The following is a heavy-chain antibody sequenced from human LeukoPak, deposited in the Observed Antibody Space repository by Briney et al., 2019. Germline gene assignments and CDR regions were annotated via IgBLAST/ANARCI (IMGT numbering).Heavy chain of an antibody. CDR2: IYYSGST. Sequence: SETLSLTCAVYGGSFSGYYWSWIRQPPGKGLEWIGYIYYSGSTYYNPSLKSRVTISVDTSKNQFSLKLSSVTAADTAVYYCARDWGVGATTHWFDPWGQGTLVTVSS. CDR3: ARDWGVGATTHWFDP. V-gene: IGHV4-30-4*08. CDR1: GGSFSGYY. D-gene: IGHD1-26*01. J-gene: IGHJ5*02.